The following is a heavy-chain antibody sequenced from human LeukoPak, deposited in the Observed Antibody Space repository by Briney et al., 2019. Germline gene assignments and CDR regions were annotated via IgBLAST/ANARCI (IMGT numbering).Heavy chain of an antibody. J-gene: IGHJ4*02. V-gene: IGHV3-21*01. CDR2: ISSSSSYI. Sequence: PGGSLRLSCAASGFIFSSYHMNWVRQAPGKGLEWVSTISSSSSYIHYADSVKGRFTISRDNAKNSLYLQMSSLRAEDTAVYYCARGATSGSTIDYWGQGTLVTVSS. D-gene: IGHD3-10*01. CDR3: ARGATSGSTIDY. CDR1: GFIFSSYH.